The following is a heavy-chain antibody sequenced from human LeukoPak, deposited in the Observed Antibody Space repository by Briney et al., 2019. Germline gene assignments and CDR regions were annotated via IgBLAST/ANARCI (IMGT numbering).Heavy chain of an antibody. CDR1: GLSLTSYS. V-gene: IGHV3-21*01. CDR3: ARDPGSSSTNWYFDL. Sequence: GGSLRLSCAASGLSLTSYSMNWVRLTPGKGLEWVSSISSGASYIYYADSVKGRFTISKDNAKNSLYPHMNSLRAEDTAVYYCARDPGSSSTNWYFDLWGRGTLVTVSS. CDR2: ISSGASYI. J-gene: IGHJ2*01. D-gene: IGHD6-13*01.